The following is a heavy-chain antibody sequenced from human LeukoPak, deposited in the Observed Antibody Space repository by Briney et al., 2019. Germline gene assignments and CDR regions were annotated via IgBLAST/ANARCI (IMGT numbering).Heavy chain of an antibody. D-gene: IGHD7-27*01. CDR2: INHSGST. CDR3: AREALTGDDAFDI. J-gene: IGHJ3*02. V-gene: IGHV4-34*01. CDR1: GGSFSGYY. Sequence: SETLSLTCAVYGGSFSGYYCSWIRQPPGKGLEWIGEINHSGSTNYNPSLKSRVTISVDTSKNQFSLKLSSVTAADTAVYYCAREALTGDDAFDIWGRGTMVTVSS.